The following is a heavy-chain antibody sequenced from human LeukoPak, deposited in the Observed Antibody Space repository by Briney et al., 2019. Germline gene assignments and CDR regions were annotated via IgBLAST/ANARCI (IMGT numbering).Heavy chain of an antibody. CDR2: IIPILGIA. Sequence: SVKVSCKASGGTFSSYAISWVRQAPGQGLEWMGRIIPILGIANYAQKFQGRVTITADKSTSTAYMELSSLRSEDTAVYYCARIGSCYPDCLGYWGQGTLVTVSS. D-gene: IGHD2-15*01. J-gene: IGHJ4*02. CDR1: GGTFSSYA. CDR3: ARIGSCYPDCLGY. V-gene: IGHV1-69*04.